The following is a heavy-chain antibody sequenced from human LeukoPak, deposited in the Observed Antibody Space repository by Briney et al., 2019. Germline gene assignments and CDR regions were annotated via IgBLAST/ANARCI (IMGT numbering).Heavy chain of an antibody. D-gene: IGHD3-16*01. Sequence: PSETQSLTCTVSGGSISSYYWSWIRQPPGKGLEWIGYIYYSGSTNYNPSLKSRVTISVDTSKNQFSLKLSSVTAADTAVYYCARDLGGQPPLYYMDVWGKGTTVTVSS. V-gene: IGHV4-59*01. CDR2: IYYSGST. CDR1: GGSISSYY. CDR3: ARDLGGQPPLYYMDV. J-gene: IGHJ6*03.